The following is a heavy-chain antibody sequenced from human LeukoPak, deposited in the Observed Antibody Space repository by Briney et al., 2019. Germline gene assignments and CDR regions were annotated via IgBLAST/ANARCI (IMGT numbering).Heavy chain of an antibody. V-gene: IGHV3-74*01. D-gene: IGHD6-13*01. CDR2: INTDGSLT. CDR3: AREDSSSWY. CDR1: GFRFSNHW. Sequence: PGGSLRLSCGASGFRFSNHWLHWVRQAPGKGLLWVARINTDGSLTNYADSVKGRFTISRDNSKNTLYLQMNSLRAEDTAVYYCAREDSSSWYWGQGTLVTVSS. J-gene: IGHJ4*02.